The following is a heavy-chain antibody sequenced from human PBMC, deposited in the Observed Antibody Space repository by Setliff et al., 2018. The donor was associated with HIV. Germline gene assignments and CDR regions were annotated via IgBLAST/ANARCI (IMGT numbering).Heavy chain of an antibody. V-gene: IGHV3-33*01. CDR2: IWYDGSNK. D-gene: IGHD6-13*01. CDR3: ARDRGSSRGCVDY. J-gene: IGHJ4*02. Sequence: GGSLRLSCAASGFTFSSYGMHWVRQAPGKGLEWVAVIWYDGSNKYYADSVKGRFTISRDNSKNTLYLQMNSLRAEDTAVYYCARDRGSSRGCVDYWGQGTLVTVSS. CDR1: GFTFSSYG.